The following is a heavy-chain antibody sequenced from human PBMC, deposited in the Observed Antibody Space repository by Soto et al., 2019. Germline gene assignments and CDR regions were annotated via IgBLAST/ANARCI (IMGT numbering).Heavy chain of an antibody. J-gene: IGHJ4*02. V-gene: IGHV1-2*02. CDR1: GYTFTGYY. D-gene: IGHD3-10*01. Sequence: ASVKVSCKASGYTFTGYYMHWVRQAPGQGLEWMGWINPNSGGTNYAQKFQGRVTMTRDTSISTAYMELSRLRSDDTALYYCASAVVLLWFGELSPRFDYWGQGTLVTSPQ. CDR2: INPNSGGT. CDR3: ASAVVLLWFGELSPRFDY.